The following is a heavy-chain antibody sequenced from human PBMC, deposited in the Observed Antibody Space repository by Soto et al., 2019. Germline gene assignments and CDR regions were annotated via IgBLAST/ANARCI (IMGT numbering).Heavy chain of an antibody. CDR2: ISGSGGST. Sequence: VPSQTLSCAPSGRTFSSYAMSWVRQAPGKGLEWVSAISGSGGSTYYADSVKGRFTISRDNSKNTLYLQMNSLRAEDTAVYYCAKLGPRVVPAAIAPMDVLGKGTTVTVSS. V-gene: IGHV3-23*01. D-gene: IGHD2-2*01. CDR3: AKLGPRVVPAAIAPMDV. CDR1: GRTFSSYA. J-gene: IGHJ6*03.